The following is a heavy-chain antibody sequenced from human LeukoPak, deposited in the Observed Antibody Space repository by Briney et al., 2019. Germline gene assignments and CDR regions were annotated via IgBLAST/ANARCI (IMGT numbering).Heavy chain of an antibody. CDR2: INPSGGST. V-gene: IGHV1-46*01. CDR1: GGTFSSYA. J-gene: IGHJ6*02. D-gene: IGHD3-10*01. CDR3: ARGTTYYYGSGRENGMDV. Sequence: ASVKVSCKASGGTFSSYAISWVRQAPGQGLEWMGIINPSGGSTSYAQKFQGRVTMTRDTSTSTVYMELSSLRSEDTAVYYCARGTTYYYGSGRENGMDVWGQGTTVTVSS.